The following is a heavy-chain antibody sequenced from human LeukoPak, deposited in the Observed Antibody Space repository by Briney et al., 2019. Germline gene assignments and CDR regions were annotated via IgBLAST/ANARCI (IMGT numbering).Heavy chain of an antibody. D-gene: IGHD3-10*01. CDR3: ALGQFGEFYPNWFDP. CDR2: ISAYNGNT. Sequence: GASVTVSFKASGYTFTSYGISWVRQAPGQGLEWMGWISAYNGNTNYAQKLQGRVTMTTDTSTSTAYMELRSLRSDDTAVYYCALGQFGEFYPNWFDPWGQGTLVTVSS. CDR1: GYTFTSYG. V-gene: IGHV1-18*01. J-gene: IGHJ5*02.